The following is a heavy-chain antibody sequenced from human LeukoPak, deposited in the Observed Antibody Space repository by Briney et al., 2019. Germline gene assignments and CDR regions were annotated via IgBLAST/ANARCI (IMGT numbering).Heavy chain of an antibody. V-gene: IGHV4-59*08. CDR2: IYYRGST. Sequence: PSETLSLTCTVSDGSISSYYWSWIRQPPGKGLEWIGSIYYRGSTNYSPSLKSRVTISVDASKNQFSLKVSSVTAADTAVYYCARGSRYFVYWGQGTLVTVSS. CDR3: ARGSRYFVY. D-gene: IGHD3-9*01. J-gene: IGHJ4*02. CDR1: DGSISSYY.